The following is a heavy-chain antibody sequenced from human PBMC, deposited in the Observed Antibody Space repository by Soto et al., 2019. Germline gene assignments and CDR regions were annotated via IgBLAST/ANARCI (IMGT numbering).Heavy chain of an antibody. Sequence: PGGSLRLSCAASGFSVSTNYMNWVRQAPGKGLEWVSVIYSGGTTYYADSVKGRFTISRDNSKNTLYLQMNSLTAADTAVYYCARPVQGYGVTTGAWFDPWGQGTLVTVSS. CDR1: GFSVSTNY. J-gene: IGHJ5*02. CDR3: ARPVQGYGVTTGAWFDP. CDR2: IYSGGTT. D-gene: IGHD4-17*01. V-gene: IGHV3-66*01.